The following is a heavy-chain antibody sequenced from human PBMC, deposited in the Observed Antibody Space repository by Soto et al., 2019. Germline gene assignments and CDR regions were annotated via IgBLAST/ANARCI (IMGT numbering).Heavy chain of an antibody. D-gene: IGHD3-22*01. CDR1: GGTFSSYA. Sequence: QVQLVQSGAEVKKPGSSVKVSCKASGGTFSSYAISCVRQAPGQGLEWMGGIIPIFGTANYAQKFQGRVTITADESTSTAYMELRSLRSEGTAVYYCARDHVYYDSSGTLRDAFDIWGQGTMVTVSS. CDR2: IIPIFGTA. J-gene: IGHJ3*02. V-gene: IGHV1-69*01. CDR3: ARDHVYYDSSGTLRDAFDI.